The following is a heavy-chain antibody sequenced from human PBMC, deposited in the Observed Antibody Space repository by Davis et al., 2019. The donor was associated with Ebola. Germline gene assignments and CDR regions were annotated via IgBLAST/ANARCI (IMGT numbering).Heavy chain of an antibody. Sequence: SETLSLTCAVYGGSFSGYYWSWIRQPPGKGLEWIGEINHSGSTNYNPSPKSRVTISVDTSKNQFSLKLSSVTAADTAVYYCARLEYCSSTSCYGGLEYWGQGTLVTVSS. V-gene: IGHV4-34*01. J-gene: IGHJ4*02. CDR2: INHSGST. CDR3: ARLEYCSSTSCYGGLEY. D-gene: IGHD2-2*01. CDR1: GGSFSGYY.